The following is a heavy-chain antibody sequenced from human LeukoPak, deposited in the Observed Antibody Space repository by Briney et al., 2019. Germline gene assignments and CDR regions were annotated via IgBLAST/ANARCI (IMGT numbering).Heavy chain of an antibody. Sequence: PGGSLRLSCAASGFTFSSYAMSWVRQAPGKWLEWVSAIRGSGGSTYYADSVKGRFTTSRDNSKNTLYLQMNSLRAEDTAVYYCAKSLAYYYDSWVFGDWGQGTLVTVSS. CDR1: GFTFSSYA. J-gene: IGHJ4*02. CDR2: IRGSGGST. V-gene: IGHV3-23*01. CDR3: AKSLAYYYDSWVFGD. D-gene: IGHD3-22*01.